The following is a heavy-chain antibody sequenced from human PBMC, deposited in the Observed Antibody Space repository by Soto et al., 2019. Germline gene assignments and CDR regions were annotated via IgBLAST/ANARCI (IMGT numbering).Heavy chain of an antibody. CDR3: ARLTPGTIFGVVIPDYNWFDP. CDR2: IYYSGST. D-gene: IGHD3-3*01. Sequence: PSETLSLTCTVSGGSISSSSYYWGWIRQPPGKGLEWIGSIYYSGSTYYNPSLKSRVTISVDTSKNQFSLKLSSVTAADTAVYYCARLTPGTIFGVVIPDYNWFDPWGQGTLVTVSS. CDR1: GGSISSSSYY. V-gene: IGHV4-39*01. J-gene: IGHJ5*02.